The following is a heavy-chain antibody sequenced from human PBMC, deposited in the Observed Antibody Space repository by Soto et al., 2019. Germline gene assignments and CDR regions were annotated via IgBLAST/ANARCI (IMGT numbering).Heavy chain of an antibody. CDR3: ARQVTGTYYYYYMDV. J-gene: IGHJ6*03. CDR1: GGSISSSYYY. Sequence: QLQLQESGPGLVKPSETLSLICTVSGGSISSSYYYWGWIRQPPGKGLEWIGSIYYRGSTSYNPSLKSRSPISVDTSKNQFSLELSSVTAADTAVYYCARQVTGTYYYYYMDVWGKGTTVTVSS. V-gene: IGHV4-39*01. D-gene: IGHD1-7*01. CDR2: IYYRGST.